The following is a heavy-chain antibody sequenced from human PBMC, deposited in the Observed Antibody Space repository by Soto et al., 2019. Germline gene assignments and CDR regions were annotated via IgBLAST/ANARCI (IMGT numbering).Heavy chain of an antibody. V-gene: IGHV4-59*12. CDR2: IYYSGTT. J-gene: IGHJ3*02. CDR3: ARVVFYGDYYAFDI. CDR1: GGSFNDYY. Sequence: SETLSLTCAVYGGSFNDYYWSWIRQPPGKGLEWIAYIYYSGTTNYNPSLKSRVTISGDTSKNQFSLKLSSVTAADTAVYYCARVVFYGDYYAFDIGGQGKMFTVSS. D-gene: IGHD4-17*01.